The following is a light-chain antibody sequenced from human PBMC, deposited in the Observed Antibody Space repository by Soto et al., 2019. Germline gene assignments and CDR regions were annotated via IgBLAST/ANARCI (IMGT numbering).Light chain of an antibody. CDR2: AAS. CDR3: QQSNTFWT. CDR1: QSISSY. J-gene: IGKJ1*01. V-gene: IGKV1-39*01. Sequence: QFPSSLSASVLDRVTITCRASQSISSYLNWYQQKPGKAPKLLIYAASSLESGVPSRFGGSGSGTEFTLTISSLQPDDSATYYCQQSNTFWTFGQGTKV.